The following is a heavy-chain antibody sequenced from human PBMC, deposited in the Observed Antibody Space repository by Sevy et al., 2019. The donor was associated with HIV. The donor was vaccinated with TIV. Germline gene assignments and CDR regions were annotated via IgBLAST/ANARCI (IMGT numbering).Heavy chain of an antibody. D-gene: IGHD5-18*01. J-gene: IGHJ5*02. V-gene: IGHV5-51*01. CDR2: IYPGDSDT. CDR1: GYNFTNYW. Sequence: GESLKISCKGSGYNFTNYWIGWVRQMPGKGPEWMGIIYPGDSDTKYSPSFQGQVTISADKSRSTASLQWRSLKASDTAIYYCARHGDTAMKYNYSAPWARGTLVTVSS. CDR3: ARHGDTAMKYNYSAP.